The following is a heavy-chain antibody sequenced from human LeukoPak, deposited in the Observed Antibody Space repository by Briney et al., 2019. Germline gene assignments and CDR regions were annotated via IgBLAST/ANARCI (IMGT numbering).Heavy chain of an antibody. J-gene: IGHJ4*02. CDR1: GGSISSHY. D-gene: IGHD3-3*01. CDR3: ARASGYYDFWSGYPHYFDY. CDR2: IYYSGST. Sequence: SETLSPTRTVSGGSISSHYWSWIRQPPGKGLEWIGYIYYSGSTNYNPSLKSRVTISVDTSKNQFSLKLSSVTAADTAVYYCARASGYYDFWSGYPHYFDYWGQGTLVTVSS. V-gene: IGHV4-59*11.